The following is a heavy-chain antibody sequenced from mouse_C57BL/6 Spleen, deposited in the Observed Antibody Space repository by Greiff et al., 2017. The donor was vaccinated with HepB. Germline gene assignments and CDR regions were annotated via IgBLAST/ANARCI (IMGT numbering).Heavy chain of an antibody. V-gene: IGHV1-76*01. CDR3: ARGGSYYGSSHLYFEG. J-gene: IGHJ1*03. Sequence: QVQLQQSGAELVRPGASVKLSCKASGYTFTDYYINWVKQRPGQGLEWIARIYPGSGNTYYNEKFKGKATLTAEKDSSTAYMQLNSLTFEDSAVYFCARGGSYYGSSHLYFEGWGTRTTVSV. D-gene: IGHD1-1*01. CDR2: IYPGSGNT. CDR1: GYTFTDYY.